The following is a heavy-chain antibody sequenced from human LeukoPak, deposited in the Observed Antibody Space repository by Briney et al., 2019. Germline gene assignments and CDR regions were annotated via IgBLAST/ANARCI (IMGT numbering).Heavy chain of an antibody. CDR3: AREDASAFDI. CDR2: ISSSSSTI. Sequence: PGGSLRLSCAASGFTFSSYGMTWVRQAPGKGLEWVSYISSSSSTIYYADSVKGRFTISRDNAKNSLYLQMNSLRAEDTAVYYCAREDASAFDIWGQGTMVTVSS. CDR1: GFTFSSYG. V-gene: IGHV3-48*01. J-gene: IGHJ3*02. D-gene: IGHD3-16*01.